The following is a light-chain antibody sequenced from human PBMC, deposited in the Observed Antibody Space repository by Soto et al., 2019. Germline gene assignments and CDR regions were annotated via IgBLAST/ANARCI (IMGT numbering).Light chain of an antibody. Sequence: QSVLIQPASVSGSPGQSITISCTGTSRDVGGSNYVSWYQHHPHRAPKLLIYGVNYRPSGVSSRFSGSKSGNTASLTISGLQAEDEADYYCSSYTSSNTLEVFGVGTKVTVL. V-gene: IGLV2-14*01. J-gene: IGLJ1*01. CDR3: SSYTSSNTLEV. CDR2: GVN. CDR1: SRDVGGSNY.